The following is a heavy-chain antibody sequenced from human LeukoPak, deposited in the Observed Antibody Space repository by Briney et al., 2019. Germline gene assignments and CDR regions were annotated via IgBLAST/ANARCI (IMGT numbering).Heavy chain of an antibody. CDR3: ARNVAKGAGYLDY. V-gene: IGHV4-4*07. CDR2: ISGSGST. J-gene: IGHJ4*02. D-gene: IGHD5-12*01. Sequence: SETLSPTCSVSGDSISYFYWSWIRQAAGKGLEWIGRISGSGSTDYNASLKSRVTMSVDTSKNQFSLQLNSVSAADTAVYYCARNVAKGAGYLDYWGQGTLVTVSS. CDR1: GDSISYFY.